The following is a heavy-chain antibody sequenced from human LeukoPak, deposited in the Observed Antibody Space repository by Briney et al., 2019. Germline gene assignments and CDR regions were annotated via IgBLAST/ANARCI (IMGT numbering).Heavy chain of an antibody. Sequence: GDSVKVSCKASGYTFTSYYMHWVRQAPGQGLEWMGIIKPSGGSTSYAQKFQGRVIMTRDMSTSTVYMELSSLRSEDTAVYYCARVDDSGYDNNAFDIWGQGTMVTVSS. CDR1: GYTFTSYY. CDR2: IKPSGGST. J-gene: IGHJ3*02. CDR3: ARVDDSGYDNNAFDI. D-gene: IGHD5-12*01. V-gene: IGHV1-46*01.